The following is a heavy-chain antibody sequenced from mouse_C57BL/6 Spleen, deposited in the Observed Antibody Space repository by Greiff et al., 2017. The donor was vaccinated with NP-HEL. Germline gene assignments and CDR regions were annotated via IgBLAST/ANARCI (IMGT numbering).Heavy chain of an antibody. J-gene: IGHJ3*01. D-gene: IGHD2-13*01. Sequence: QVQLKESGAELVRPGASVTLSCKASGYTFTDYEMHWVKQTPVHGLEWIGAIDPETGGTAYNQKFKGKAILTADKSSSTAYMELRSLTSEDSAVYYCTRDYLAWFAYWGQGTLVTVSA. V-gene: IGHV1-15*01. CDR1: GYTFTDYE. CDR2: IDPETGGT. CDR3: TRDYLAWFAY.